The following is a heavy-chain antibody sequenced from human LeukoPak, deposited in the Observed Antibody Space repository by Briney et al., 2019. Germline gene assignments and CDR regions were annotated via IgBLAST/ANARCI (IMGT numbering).Heavy chain of an antibody. V-gene: IGHV4-61*02. CDR1: GGSISSGSYY. CDR3: ARGPIAVAGRREYFQH. Sequence: PSQTLSLTCTVSGGSISSGSYYWSWIRQPAGKGLEWIGRIYTSGSTNYNPSLKSRVTISVDTSKNQFSLKLSSVTAADTAVYYCARGPIAVAGRREYFQHWGKGPLVTVSS. J-gene: IGHJ1*01. CDR2: IYTSGST. D-gene: IGHD6-19*01.